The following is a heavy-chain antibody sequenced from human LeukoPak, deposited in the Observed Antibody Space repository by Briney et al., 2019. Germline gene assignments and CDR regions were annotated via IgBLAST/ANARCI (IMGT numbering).Heavy chain of an antibody. CDR3: ARIIAVASYYYYYYGMDV. D-gene: IGHD6-19*01. J-gene: IGHJ6*02. V-gene: IGHV1-69*04. CDR1: GGTFSSYA. Sequence: ASVKVSCKASGGTFSSYAISWVRQAPGQGLEWMGRIIPILGIANYAQKFQGRVTITADKSTSTAYMELSSLRSEDTAVYYCARIIAVASYYYYYYGMDVWGQGTTVTVSS. CDR2: IIPILGIA.